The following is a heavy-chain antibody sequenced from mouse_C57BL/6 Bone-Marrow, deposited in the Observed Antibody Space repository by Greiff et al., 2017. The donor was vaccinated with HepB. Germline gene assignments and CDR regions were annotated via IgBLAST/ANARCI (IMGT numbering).Heavy chain of an antibody. CDR3: ARRDDGYYAWFAY. CDR2: IYPRDGST. CDR1: GYTFTSYD. D-gene: IGHD2-3*01. V-gene: IGHV1-85*01. J-gene: IGHJ3*01. Sequence: VKLMESGPELVKPGASVKLSCKASGYTFTSYDINWVKQRPGQGLEWIGWIYPRDGSTKYNEKFKGKATLTVDTSSSTAYMELHSLTSEDSAVYFCARRDDGYYAWFAYWGQGTLVTVSA.